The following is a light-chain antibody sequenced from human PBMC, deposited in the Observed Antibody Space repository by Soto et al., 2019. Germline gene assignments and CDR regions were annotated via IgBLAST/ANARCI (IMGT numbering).Light chain of an antibody. CDR1: SSDVGGYKY. CDR2: DVT. CDR3: SSYTSGSSLVV. J-gene: IGLJ2*01. Sequence: QSVLTQPASVSGSPGQSITISCTGTSSDVGGYKYVSWYQHYPGKVPKLLIYDVTNRPSGVSDRFSGSKSGNTASLTISGLQAEDEVDYYCSSYTSGSSLVVFGGGTKLTVL. V-gene: IGLV2-14*03.